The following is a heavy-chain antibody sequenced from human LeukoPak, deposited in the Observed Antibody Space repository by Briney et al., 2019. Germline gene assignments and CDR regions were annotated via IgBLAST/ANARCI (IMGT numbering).Heavy chain of an antibody. Sequence: PGGSLRLSCAASGFTFSSYAMSWVRQAPGKGLEWVSAISVSGNTFYADSVKGRFTISRDNSKNTLYLQMNSLRAEDTAVYYCARDLEQLVLSWGQGTLVTVSS. CDR3: ARDLEQLVLS. CDR1: GFTFSSYA. D-gene: IGHD6-13*01. J-gene: IGHJ4*02. CDR2: ISVSGNT. V-gene: IGHV3-23*01.